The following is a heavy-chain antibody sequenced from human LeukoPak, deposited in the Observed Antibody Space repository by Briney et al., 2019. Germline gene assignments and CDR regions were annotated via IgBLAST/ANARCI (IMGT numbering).Heavy chain of an antibody. CDR2: IYPGDSDT. CDR1: GYSFTTYW. V-gene: IGHV5-51*01. Sequence: GESLKISCKAFGYSFTTYWIGWVRQMPGKGLEWMGIIYPGDSDTRYSPSFQGQVTISADKSVNTAYLQWSSLKASDTAMYYCARNYNMDVWGQGTTVTVSS. J-gene: IGHJ6*02. CDR3: ARNYNMDV.